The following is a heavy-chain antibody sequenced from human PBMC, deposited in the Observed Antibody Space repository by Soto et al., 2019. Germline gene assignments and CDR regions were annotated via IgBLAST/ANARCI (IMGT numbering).Heavy chain of an antibody. CDR2: ISYDGSNK. V-gene: IGHV3-30*18. CDR3: AKERGYCSSSSCPSRARRRNYYYYGMDV. J-gene: IGHJ6*02. CDR1: GFTFSSYG. D-gene: IGHD2-2*01. Sequence: PGGSLRLSCAASGFTFSSYGMHWVRQAPGKGLEWVAVISYDGSNKYYADSVKGRFTTSRDNSKNTLYLQMNSLRAEDTAVYYCAKERGYCSSSSCPSRARRRNYYYYGMDVWGQGTTVTVSS.